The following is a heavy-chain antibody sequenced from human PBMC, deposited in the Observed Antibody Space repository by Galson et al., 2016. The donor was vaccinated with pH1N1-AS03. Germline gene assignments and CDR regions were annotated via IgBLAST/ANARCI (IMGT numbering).Heavy chain of an antibody. CDR1: GFTFRSFG. D-gene: IGHD2-21*01. CDR3: VKESLCEGGNCNSRVLYAYDI. Sequence: SLRLSCAASGFTFRSFGMHWVRQAPGKGLEWVTFIAFDANREYYADSVRGRFTISRDNSKNTVYLQMNSLKSDDPAVYYCVKESLCEGGNCNSRVLYAYDIWAKGQWSPSLQ. J-gene: IGHJ3*02. V-gene: IGHV3-30*02. CDR2: IAFDANRE.